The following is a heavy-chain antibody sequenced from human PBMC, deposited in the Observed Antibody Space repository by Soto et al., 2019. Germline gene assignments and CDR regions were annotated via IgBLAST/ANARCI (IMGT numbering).Heavy chain of an antibody. D-gene: IGHD7-27*01. Sequence: QVQLQESGPGLVKPSQTLSLTCSVSGDSIRGGGHYWNWIRQFPGKGLEWIGYVYHSGSTHYNPSLRGRLTISIDTSKNQFSLRLTSVTGADTALYYCARDTGLAPTVWGYWGHGTQVTVSS. V-gene: IGHV4-31*03. CDR2: VYHSGST. CDR1: GDSIRGGGHY. CDR3: ARDTGLAPTVWGY. J-gene: IGHJ4*03.